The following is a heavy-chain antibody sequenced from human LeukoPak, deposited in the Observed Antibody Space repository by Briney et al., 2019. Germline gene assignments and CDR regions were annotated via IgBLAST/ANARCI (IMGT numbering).Heavy chain of an antibody. D-gene: IGHD1-26*01. CDR1: GFTFSSYE. J-gene: IGHJ4*02. V-gene: IGHV3-48*03. CDR3: ARLGGGSYSGY. Sequence: GGPLRLSCAASGFTFSSYEMNWVRQAPEKGPEWVSYISSSGTTIYYADSVKGRFTISRDNAKNSLYLQMNSLRAEDTAVYYCARLGGGSYSGYWGQGTLVTVSS. CDR2: ISSSGTTI.